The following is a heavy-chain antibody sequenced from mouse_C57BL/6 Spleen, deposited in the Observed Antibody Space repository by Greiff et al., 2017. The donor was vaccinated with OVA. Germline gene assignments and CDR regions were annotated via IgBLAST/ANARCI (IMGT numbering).Heavy chain of an antibody. Sequence: DVKLLESGPGLVKPSQSLSLTCSVTGYSITSGYYWNWLRQFPGNKLEWMGYISYDGSNNYNPSLKNRISITRDTSKNQFFLKLNSVTTEDTATYYCARSYYYGSSYDLYFDYWGQGTTLTVSS. V-gene: IGHV3-6*01. CDR1: GYSITSGYY. J-gene: IGHJ2*01. D-gene: IGHD1-1*01. CDR3: ARSYYYGSSYDLYFDY. CDR2: ISYDGSN.